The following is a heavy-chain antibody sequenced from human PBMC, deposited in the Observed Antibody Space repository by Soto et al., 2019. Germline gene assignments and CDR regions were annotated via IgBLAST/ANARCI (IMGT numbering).Heavy chain of an antibody. CDR2: ISGSGGSP. Sequence: QLLESGGGLVQPGGSLRLSCAASGFTFYNYAMSWVRQAPGKGLEWVSAISGSGGSPYYADSVKGRFTISRDNSKNTMYLKMNSMRAEDTALYYCAKDQGASLTASRHTDYWGQGTLVTVSS. CDR3: AKDQGASLTASRHTDY. D-gene: IGHD6-6*01. V-gene: IGHV3-23*01. J-gene: IGHJ4*02. CDR1: GFTFYNYA.